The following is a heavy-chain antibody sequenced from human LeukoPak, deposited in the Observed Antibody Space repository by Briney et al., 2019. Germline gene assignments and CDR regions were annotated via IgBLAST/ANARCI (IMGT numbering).Heavy chain of an antibody. D-gene: IGHD1-1*01. Sequence: SETLSLTSTVSLDSISGYYRCCVREPPGRGLWCIWYIYTSGSTDYNPSLKSRVTISVATSKNQFSRNLRSMAAADTALYYFARHDVWNQDYYFDYSGQGTLVTVSS. CDR3: ARHDVWNQDYYFDY. J-gene: IGHJ4*02. CDR1: LDSISGYY. CDR2: IYTSGST. V-gene: IGHV4-4*09.